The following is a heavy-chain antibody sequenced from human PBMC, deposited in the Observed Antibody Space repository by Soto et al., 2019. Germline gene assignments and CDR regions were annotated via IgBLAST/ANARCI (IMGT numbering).Heavy chain of an antibody. CDR1: GASIRDKY. D-gene: IGHD3-10*01. Sequence: QVQLQESGPGLVKPSETLSLTCSISGASIRDKYWSWLRQSAEKGLEFIGRISNGGTTIYNPSLKSRVTMPPDASKTHSSLQLTSVTAADTAVYYCATKGDYGGWFDPWGQGTLVTVSS. CDR3: ATKGDYGGWFDP. CDR2: ISNGGTT. V-gene: IGHV4-4*07. J-gene: IGHJ5*02.